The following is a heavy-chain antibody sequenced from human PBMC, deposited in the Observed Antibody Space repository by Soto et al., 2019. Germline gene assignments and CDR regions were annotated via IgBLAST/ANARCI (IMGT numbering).Heavy chain of an antibody. D-gene: IGHD3-3*01. CDR1: VFTFSNAW. Sequence: GGSLRLSCAASVFTFSNAWMIWVRQAPGKGLEWVGRIKSKTDGGTTDYAAPVKGRFTISRDDSKNTLYLQMNSLKTEDTAVYYCTTDSLRFLDPVDYWGQGTLVTVSS. CDR3: TTDSLRFLDPVDY. J-gene: IGHJ4*02. CDR2: IKSKTDGGTT. V-gene: IGHV3-15*01.